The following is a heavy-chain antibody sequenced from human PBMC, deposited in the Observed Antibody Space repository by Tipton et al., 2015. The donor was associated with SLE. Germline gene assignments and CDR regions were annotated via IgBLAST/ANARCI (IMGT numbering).Heavy chain of an antibody. J-gene: IGHJ4*02. V-gene: IGHV3-64D*06. CDR2: ISSNGGST. Sequence: SLRLSCSGSGLTFSNYAMHWARQAPGKGLEYVSVISSNGGSTYYADSVKGRFTISRDNSKNTLYLQMSSLRAEDTAVYYCNGPSLGWGQGTLVTVSS. CDR3: NGPSLG. CDR1: GLTFSNYA.